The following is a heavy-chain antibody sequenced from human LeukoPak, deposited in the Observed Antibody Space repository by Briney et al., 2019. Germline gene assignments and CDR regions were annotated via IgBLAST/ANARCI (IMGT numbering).Heavy chain of an antibody. D-gene: IGHD3-22*01. CDR1: GGSISSSYW. CDR3: ARDPGSGIYDSSGYFDY. CDR2: IYHSGST. V-gene: IGHV4-4*02. J-gene: IGHJ4*02. Sequence: PSGTLSLTCGVSGGSISSSYWWSWVRQPPGKGLEWIGEIYHSGSTNYNPSLKSRVTISVDTSKNQFSLKLSSVTAADTAVYYCARDPGSGIYDSSGYFDYWGQGTLVTVSS.